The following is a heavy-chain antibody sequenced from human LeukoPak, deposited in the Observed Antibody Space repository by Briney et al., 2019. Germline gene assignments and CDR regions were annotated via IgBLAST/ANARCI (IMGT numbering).Heavy chain of an antibody. CDR3: AKDEDIVVVVAATNSECFDY. D-gene: IGHD2-15*01. CDR1: GFTFSSYG. J-gene: IGHJ4*02. V-gene: IGHV3-23*01. CDR2: ISGSGGST. Sequence: GGSLRLSCAASGFTFSSYGMSWVRQAPGKGLEWVSAISGSGGSTYYADSVKGGLTISRDNSKNTLYLQMNSLRAEDTAVYYCAKDEDIVVVVAATNSECFDYWGQGTLVTVSS.